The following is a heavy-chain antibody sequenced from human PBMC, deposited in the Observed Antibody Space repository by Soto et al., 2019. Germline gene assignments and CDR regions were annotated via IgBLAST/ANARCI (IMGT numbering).Heavy chain of an antibody. CDR3: AKEAIRYYFDY. CDR1: GGSISRGGYY. CDR2: ISGSGGST. Sequence: XTLSLPCTVSGGSISRGGYYWSSIRQHPGKGLEWVSAISGSGGSTYYADSVKGRFTISRDNSKNTLYLQMNSLRAEDTAVYYCAKEAIRYYFDYWGQGTLVTVSS. D-gene: IGHD3-10*01. J-gene: IGHJ4*02. V-gene: IGHV3-23*01.